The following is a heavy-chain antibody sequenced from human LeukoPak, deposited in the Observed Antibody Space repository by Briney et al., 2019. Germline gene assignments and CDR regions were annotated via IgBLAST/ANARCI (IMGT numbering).Heavy chain of an antibody. CDR2: IGGSGDST. V-gene: IGHV3-23*01. J-gene: IGHJ4*02. Sequence: PGGSLRLSCAASGFTFYAYAMTWVRQAPGKGLEWVSGIGGSGDSTIYADSVRGRFTISRDNSKDTLYLQMNNLRAEDTAIYYCAKDAWKYCSDCSRGTISFYYWGQGTLVTVSS. CDR3: AKDAWKYCSDCSRGTISFYY. D-gene: IGHD2-15*01. CDR1: GFTFYAYA.